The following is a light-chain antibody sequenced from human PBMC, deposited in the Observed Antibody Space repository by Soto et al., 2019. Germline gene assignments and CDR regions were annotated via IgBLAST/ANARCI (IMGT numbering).Light chain of an antibody. V-gene: IGKV3-20*01. J-gene: IGKJ3*01. CDR2: GAS. Sequence: PGERATLSCRASQSVTSNYLAWYQQKPGQAPRLLIYGASSRATGIPDRFSGSGSGTDFTLTISRLEPEDFAVYYCQHYGSSLLFTFGTGTTVDI. CDR1: QSVTSNY. CDR3: QHYGSSLLFT.